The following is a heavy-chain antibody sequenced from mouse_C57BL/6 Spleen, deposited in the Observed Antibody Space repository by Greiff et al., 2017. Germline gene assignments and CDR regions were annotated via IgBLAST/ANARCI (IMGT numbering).Heavy chain of an antibody. D-gene: IGHD1-1*01. CDR1: GYTFTSYW. J-gene: IGHJ1*03. CDR3: ARNYGSSPNWYFDV. V-gene: IGHV1-52*01. CDR2: IDPSDSET. Sequence: QVQLQQPGAELVRPGSSVKLSCKASGYTFTSYWMHWVKQRPIQGLEWIGNIDPSDSETHYNQKFKDKATLTVDKSSSTAYMQLSSLTSEDSAVYYGARNYGSSPNWYFDVWGTGTTVTVSS.